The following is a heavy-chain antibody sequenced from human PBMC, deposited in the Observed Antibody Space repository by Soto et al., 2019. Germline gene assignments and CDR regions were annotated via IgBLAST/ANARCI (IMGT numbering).Heavy chain of an antibody. CDR3: ATGVGCSSTSCTTDYYYGMDV. J-gene: IGHJ6*02. CDR1: GYTFTDYY. D-gene: IGHD2-2*01. CDR2: VDPEDGET. Sequence: EVQLVQSGAEVKKPGATVKISCKVSGYTFTDYYMHWVQQAPGKGLEWMGLVDPEDGETIYAEKFHGRVTITAETSTDTAYMELSSLRSEDTAVYYCATGVGCSSTSCTTDYYYGMDVWGQGTTVTVSS. V-gene: IGHV1-69-2*01.